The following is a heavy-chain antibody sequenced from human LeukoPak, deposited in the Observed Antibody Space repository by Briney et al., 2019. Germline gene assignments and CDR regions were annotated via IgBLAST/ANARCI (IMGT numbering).Heavy chain of an antibody. V-gene: IGHV4-59*11. D-gene: IGHD3-16*01. Sequence: PSETLSLTCNVSGGSISSHYWGWIRQPPGKGLEWIGYIYYSGNTNYNPSLKSRVTISVDTSKNQFSLKLSSVTAADTAVYYCARSLRGRAYYFDYWGQGTLVTVSS. J-gene: IGHJ4*02. CDR2: IYYSGNT. CDR1: GGSISSHY. CDR3: ARSLRGRAYYFDY.